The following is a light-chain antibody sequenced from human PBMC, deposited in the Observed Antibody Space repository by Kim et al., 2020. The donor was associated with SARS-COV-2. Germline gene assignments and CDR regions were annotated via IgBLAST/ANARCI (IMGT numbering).Light chain of an antibody. V-gene: IGKV1-13*02. CDR2: DAI. J-gene: IGKJ4*01. CDR1: QGITNS. Sequence: AIQLAQSPSSLSASVGDRVTITCRASQGITNSLAWYQQKPGRPPKLLIFDAINLERGVPSRFSGSGSGTDFSLTISSLQPEDVATYYCQQFNGFPLTFGGGTKVDIK. CDR3: QQFNGFPLT.